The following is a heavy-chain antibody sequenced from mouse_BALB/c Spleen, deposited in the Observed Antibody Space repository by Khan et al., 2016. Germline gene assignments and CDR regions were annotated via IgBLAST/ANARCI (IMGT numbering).Heavy chain of an antibody. CDR2: IYPGDGDT. J-gene: IGHJ3*01. V-gene: IGHV1-80*01. CDR1: GYAFSSYW. CDR3: ARVSSSGYVAWFAY. Sequence: QVQLQQSGAELVRPGSSVKISCKASGYAFSSYWMNWVKQRPGQGLEWIGQIYPGDGDTNYNGKFKGKATLTADKSSSTAYLQLSSLTSADPAVFFCARVSSSGYVAWFAYWGQGTLVTVSA. D-gene: IGHD3-1*01.